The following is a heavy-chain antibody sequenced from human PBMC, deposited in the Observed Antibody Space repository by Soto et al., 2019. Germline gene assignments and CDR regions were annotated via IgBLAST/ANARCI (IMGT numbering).Heavy chain of an antibody. CDR3: ARELEPRRSIVLWFGEYGMDV. CDR1: GYTFTSYA. J-gene: IGHJ6*02. Sequence: QVQLVQSGAEVKKPAASVKVSCKASGYTFTSYAMHWVRQAPGQRLEWMGWINAGNGNTKYSQKFQGRVTITRDTSASTAYMELSSLRSEDTAVYYCARELEPRRSIVLWFGEYGMDVWGQGTTVTVSS. CDR2: INAGNGNT. D-gene: IGHD3-10*01. V-gene: IGHV1-3*01.